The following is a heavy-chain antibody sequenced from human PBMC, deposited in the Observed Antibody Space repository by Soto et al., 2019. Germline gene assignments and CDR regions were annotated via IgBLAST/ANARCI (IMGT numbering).Heavy chain of an antibody. Sequence: PGGSLRLSCAASGFTFSSYAMTWVRQAPGKGLEWVSGISGSGGGTYYADSVKGRFTVSRDNSKNTLYLQMNSLRAEDTAIYYGAKRLTRVTPKGYYNMDVWGQGTTVTVSS. CDR2: ISGSGGGT. CDR1: GFTFSSYA. D-gene: IGHD4-17*01. V-gene: IGHV3-23*01. J-gene: IGHJ6*02. CDR3: AKRLTRVTPKGYYNMDV.